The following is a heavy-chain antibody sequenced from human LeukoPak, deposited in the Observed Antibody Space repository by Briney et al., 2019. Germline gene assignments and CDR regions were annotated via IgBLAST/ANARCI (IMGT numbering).Heavy chain of an antibody. CDR1: GFTFNNFG. CDR3: AKDRLWFGGKHLDY. D-gene: IGHD3-10*01. CDR2: ISTDGNYK. V-gene: IGHV3-30*18. Sequence: GGSLRLSCAASGFTFNNFGMHWVRQAPGKGLEWVAVISTDGNYKHSADSVKGRFNISRDNSKNTLYLQMNSLRVEDTAVYYCAKDRLWFGGKHLDYWGQGTPVTVSS. J-gene: IGHJ4*02.